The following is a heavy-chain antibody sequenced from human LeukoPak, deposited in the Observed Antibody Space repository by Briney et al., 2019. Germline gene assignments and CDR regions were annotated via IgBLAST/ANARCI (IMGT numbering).Heavy chain of an antibody. J-gene: IGHJ4*02. V-gene: IGHV3-23*01. Sequence: GGSLRLSCAASGFTFSRYAMSWVRQAPGKGLEWVSAISGSGGSTYYADSVKGRFTISRDNSKNTLYLQMNSLRAEDTAVYYCAKDQVYYENSGYWGQGTLVTVSS. CDR3: AKDQVYYENSGY. CDR2: ISGSGGST. D-gene: IGHD3-22*01. CDR1: GFTFSRYA.